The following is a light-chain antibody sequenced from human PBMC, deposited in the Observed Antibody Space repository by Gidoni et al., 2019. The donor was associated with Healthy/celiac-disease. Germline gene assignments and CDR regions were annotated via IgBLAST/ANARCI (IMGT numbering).Light chain of an antibody. CDR3: QQRSNWPIT. CDR1: QSVSSY. CDR2: DAS. Sequence: ELVLPQSPAPLSFSPGERATLAGRASQSVSSYLAWYQQKPGQAPRLLIYDASNRATGNPARFSGSGSGTDCTLTISSLEPEDFAVYYCQQRSNWPITFGQETRLEIK. V-gene: IGKV3-11*01. J-gene: IGKJ5*01.